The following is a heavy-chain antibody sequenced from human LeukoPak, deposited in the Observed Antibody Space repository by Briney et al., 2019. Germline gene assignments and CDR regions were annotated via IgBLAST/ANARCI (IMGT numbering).Heavy chain of an antibody. CDR3: ARKGISAVAGPFDI. D-gene: IGHD2-15*01. V-gene: IGHV4-4*07. CDR1: GGSFNSYC. Sequence: LETLYITCTVSGGSFNSYCWSWIRQPAGKGLEWIGRIYSSGSTNYNPSLKSRVTMSVDTSKNQFSLELRSVTAADTAVYFCARKGISAVAGPFDIWGQGTMVTVSS. CDR2: IYSSGST. J-gene: IGHJ3*02.